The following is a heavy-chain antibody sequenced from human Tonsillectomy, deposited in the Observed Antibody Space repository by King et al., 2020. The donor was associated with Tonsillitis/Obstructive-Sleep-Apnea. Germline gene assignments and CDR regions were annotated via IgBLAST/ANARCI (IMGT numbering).Heavy chain of an antibody. V-gene: IGHV4-59*01. CDR1: GGSISSDY. D-gene: IGHD3-3*01. CDR2: IYYSGST. J-gene: IGHJ6*03. CDR3: ARVPVFWSGYSYYFSYMDV. Sequence: VQLQESVPGLVKPSETLSLTCTVSGGSISSDYWSWIRQPPGKGLEWIGCIYYSGSTNYNPSLKSRVTISVDTSKNQFSLKLSSVTAADTAVYYCARVPVFWSGYSYYFSYMDVWGKGTTVTVSS.